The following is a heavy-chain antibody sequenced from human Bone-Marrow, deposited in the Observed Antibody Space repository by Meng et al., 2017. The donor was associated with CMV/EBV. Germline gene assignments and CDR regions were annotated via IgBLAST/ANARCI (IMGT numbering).Heavy chain of an antibody. Sequence: KVSCKGSGYSFTSYWIGWVRQMPGKGLEWMGIIYPGDSDTRYSPSFQGQVTISADKSISTAYLQWSSLKASDTAMYYCARLSESSSDYYFDYWGQGTLVTVYS. CDR3: ARLSESSSDYYFDY. D-gene: IGHD6-6*01. V-gene: IGHV5-51*01. CDR1: GYSFTSYW. J-gene: IGHJ4*02. CDR2: IYPGDSDT.